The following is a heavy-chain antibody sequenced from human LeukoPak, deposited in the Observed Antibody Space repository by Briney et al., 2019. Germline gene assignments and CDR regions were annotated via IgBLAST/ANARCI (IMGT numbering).Heavy chain of an antibody. CDR2: IIPIFGTA. D-gene: IGHD5-12*01. CDR1: GYTFTGYY. V-gene: IGHV1-69*06. CDR3: ARELEGGYGFDY. J-gene: IGHJ4*02. Sequence: SVKVSCKASGYTFTGYYMHWVRQAPGQGLEWMGGIIPIFGTANYAQKFQGRVTITADKSTSTAYMELSSLRSEDTAVYYCARELEGGYGFDYWGQGTLVTVSS.